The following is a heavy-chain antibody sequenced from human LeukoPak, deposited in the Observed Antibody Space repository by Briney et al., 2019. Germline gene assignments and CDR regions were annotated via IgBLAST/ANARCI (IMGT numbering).Heavy chain of an antibody. CDR2: ISGSGGST. J-gene: IGHJ4*02. V-gene: IGHV3-23*01. Sequence: PGGSLRLSCTGSGFTFGDYAMSWVRQAPGKGLEWVSAISGSGGSTYYADSVKGRFTISRDNSKNTLYLQMNSLRAEDTAVYYCAKESIAAAGPFDYWGQGTLVTVSS. CDR1: GFTFGDYA. CDR3: AKESIAAAGPFDY. D-gene: IGHD6-13*01.